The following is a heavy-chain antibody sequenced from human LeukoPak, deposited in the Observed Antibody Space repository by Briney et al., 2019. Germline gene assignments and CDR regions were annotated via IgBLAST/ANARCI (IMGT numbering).Heavy chain of an antibody. CDR1: GFTFSDYY. CDR2: ISSSGSTI. V-gene: IGHV3-11*01. Sequence: GGSLRLSCAASGFTFSDYYMSWTRQAPGKGLEWVSYISSSGSTIYYADSVKGRFTISRDNAKNSLYLQMNSLRAEDTAVYYCARDRMGFGELSPMFDYWGQGTLVTVSS. CDR3: ARDRMGFGELSPMFDY. D-gene: IGHD3-10*01. J-gene: IGHJ4*02.